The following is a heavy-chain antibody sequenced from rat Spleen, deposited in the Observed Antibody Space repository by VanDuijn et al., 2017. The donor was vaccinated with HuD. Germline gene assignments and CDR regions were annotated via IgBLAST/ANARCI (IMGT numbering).Heavy chain of an antibody. D-gene: IGHD1-9*01. Sequence: QVQLKESGPGLVQPSQTLSLTCTVSEFSLTTYNVHWVCQPPGNGLVWIAAISSGVSKYYNSTLKSRLSFSRDTSKSQVFLKMNSLQSDDTGTYHCTRDSMGVTPVIDNWGQGVMVTVSS. CDR2: ISSGVSK. CDR1: EFSLTTYN. CDR3: TRDSMGVTPVIDN. J-gene: IGHJ2*01. V-gene: IGHV2S12*01.